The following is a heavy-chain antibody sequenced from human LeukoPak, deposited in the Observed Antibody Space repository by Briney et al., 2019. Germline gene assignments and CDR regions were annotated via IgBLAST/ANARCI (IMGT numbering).Heavy chain of an antibody. V-gene: IGHV4-59*01. CDR3: ARDAVAFDY. J-gene: IGHJ4*02. CDR2: IYYSGST. D-gene: IGHD2-21*01. Sequence: SETLSLTCAVSGGSISSYYWSWIRQPPGKGLEWIGYIYYSGSTNYNPSLKSRVTISVDTSKNQFSLKLSSVTAADTAVYCCARDAVAFDYWGQGTLVTVSS. CDR1: GGSISSYY.